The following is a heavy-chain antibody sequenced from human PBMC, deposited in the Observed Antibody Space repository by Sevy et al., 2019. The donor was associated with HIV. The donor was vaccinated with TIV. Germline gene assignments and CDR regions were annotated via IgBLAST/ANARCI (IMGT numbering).Heavy chain of an antibody. D-gene: IGHD4-17*01. Sequence: GGSLRLSCAASGFTFSSYSMNWVRQAPGKGLEWVSYISSSSSTIYYADSVKGRFTISRDNAMNSLYLQMNSLRDEDTAGYYCARDSDDYGDPFDYWGQGTLVTVSS. V-gene: IGHV3-48*02. J-gene: IGHJ4*02. CDR2: ISSSSSTI. CDR1: GFTFSSYS. CDR3: ARDSDDYGDPFDY.